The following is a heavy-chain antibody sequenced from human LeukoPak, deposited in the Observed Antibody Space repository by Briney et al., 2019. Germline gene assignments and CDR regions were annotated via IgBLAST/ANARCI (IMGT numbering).Heavy chain of an antibody. CDR3: ARGAHVRMYDSNHNCFDP. CDR1: GFTFTSYY. D-gene: IGHD3-22*01. CDR2: INPSGSYT. Sequence: ASVKVSCKASGFTFTSYYMHWVRQAPGQGLEWMGIINPSGSYTSYAQKFQGRVTMTRDTSTSTVYMELSSLRSEDTAVYYCARGAHVRMYDSNHNCFDPWGQGTLVTVSS. J-gene: IGHJ5*02. V-gene: IGHV1-46*01.